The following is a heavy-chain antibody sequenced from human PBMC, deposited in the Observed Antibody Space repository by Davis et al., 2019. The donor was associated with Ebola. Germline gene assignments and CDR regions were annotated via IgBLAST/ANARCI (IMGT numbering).Heavy chain of an antibody. Sequence: SETLSLTCAVYGGSFSGYYWSWIRQSPGKGLEWIGEINHSGSTNYNPSLKSRVIISVDTSKNQFSLKVNSVTAADTAVYYCARDDDGVLGNFDFWGQGTPVTVSS. J-gene: IGHJ4*02. CDR1: GGSFSGYY. CDR3: ARDDDGVLGNFDF. D-gene: IGHD7-27*01. CDR2: INHSGST. V-gene: IGHV4-34*01.